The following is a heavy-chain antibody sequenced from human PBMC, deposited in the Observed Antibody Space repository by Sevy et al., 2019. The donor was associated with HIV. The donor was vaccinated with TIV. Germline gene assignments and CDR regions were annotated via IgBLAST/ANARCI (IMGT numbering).Heavy chain of an antibody. V-gene: IGHV3-30*04. CDR1: GFTFSSYA. CDR2: ISYDGSTK. CDR3: AKEAYDFWSGYSNYFDY. J-gene: IGHJ4*02. Sequence: GGSLRLSCAASGFTFSSYAMHWVRQAPGKGLEWVAVISYDGSTKYYADSVKGRFTISRDNSKNTLYLQMNSLRAEDTAVYYCAKEAYDFWSGYSNYFDYWGQGTLVTVSS. D-gene: IGHD3-3*01.